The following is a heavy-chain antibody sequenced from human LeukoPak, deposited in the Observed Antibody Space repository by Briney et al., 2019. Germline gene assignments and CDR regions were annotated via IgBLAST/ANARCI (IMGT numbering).Heavy chain of an antibody. CDR2: MNPNSGNT. V-gene: IGHV1-8*01. CDR1: GYTFTSYD. Sequence: ASLKVSCKASGYTFTSYDINWVRQATGQGLEWMGWMNPNSGNTGYAQKFQGRVTMTRNTSISTAYMELSSLRSEDTAVYYCASWYYGSGAPYYFDYWGQGTLVTVSS. CDR3: ASWYYGSGAPYYFDY. D-gene: IGHD3-10*01. J-gene: IGHJ4*02.